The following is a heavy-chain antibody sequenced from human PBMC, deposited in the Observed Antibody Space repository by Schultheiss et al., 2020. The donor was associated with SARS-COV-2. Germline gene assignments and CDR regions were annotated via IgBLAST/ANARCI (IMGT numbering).Heavy chain of an antibody. J-gene: IGHJ4*02. CDR1: GGSISGYY. CDR3: ARGMNWGPTFYFDY. D-gene: IGHD7-27*01. CDR2: IRLSGST. Sequence: SETLSLTCTVSGGSISGYYWSWVRQPPGKGLEWIGYIRLSGSTYYNPSLKSRVTMSVDTSKNQFSLKLRSVTAADTAVYYCARGMNWGPTFYFDYWDQGTLVTVSS. V-gene: IGHV4-59*12.